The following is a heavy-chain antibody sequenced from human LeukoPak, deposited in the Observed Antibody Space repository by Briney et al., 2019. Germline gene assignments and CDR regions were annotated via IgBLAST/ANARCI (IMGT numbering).Heavy chain of an antibody. D-gene: IGHD3-22*01. CDR1: GFTVSSNY. J-gene: IGHJ4*02. Sequence: PGGSLRLSCAASGFTVSSNYMSWVRQAPGKGLEWVSVIYSGGSTYHADSVKGRFTISRDKSKNTLYLQMNSLRAEDTAVYYCARVSLYDSSGYYLYYFDYWGQGTLVTVSS. CDR3: ARVSLYDSSGYYLYYFDY. CDR2: IYSGGST. V-gene: IGHV3-53*01.